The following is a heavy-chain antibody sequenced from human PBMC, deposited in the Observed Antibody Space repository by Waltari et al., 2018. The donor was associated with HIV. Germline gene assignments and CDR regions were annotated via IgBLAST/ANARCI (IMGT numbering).Heavy chain of an antibody. V-gene: IGHV4-4*07. Sequence: QVQLQESGPGLVKPSETLSLTCTVSGGSMTRYYWNWIRQPAGKGLEWIGRISTRGTTYYNPSLRSRVSLSVDTSKTQFNLNLYSVTAADAAVYYCARGDYDDYGGRNWFDPWGQGTLVTVSS. J-gene: IGHJ5*02. CDR1: GGSMTRYY. CDR2: ISTRGTT. D-gene: IGHD4-17*01. CDR3: ARGDYDDYGGRNWFDP.